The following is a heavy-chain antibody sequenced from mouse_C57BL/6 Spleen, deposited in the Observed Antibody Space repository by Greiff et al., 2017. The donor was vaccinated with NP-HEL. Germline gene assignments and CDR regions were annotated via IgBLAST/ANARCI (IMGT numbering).Heavy chain of an antibody. CDR2: IDPENGDT. CDR3: TTGADEGY. J-gene: IGHJ2*01. V-gene: IGHV14-4*01. CDR1: GFIIKDDY. Sequence: EVQLQESGAELVRPGASVKLSCTASGFIIKDDYMHWVKQRPEQGLEWIGWIDPENGDTEYDSKFPGKATITADTSSNTAYLQLSSLTAEDTAVYYCTTGADEGYWGQGTTRTVSS.